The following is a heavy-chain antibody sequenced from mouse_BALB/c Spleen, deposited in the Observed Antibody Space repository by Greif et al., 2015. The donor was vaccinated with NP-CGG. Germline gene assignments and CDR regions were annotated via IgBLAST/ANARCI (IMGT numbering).Heavy chain of an antibody. J-gene: IGHJ3*01. CDR3: SRSRGTVWFAY. CDR2: IYPGDGST. CDR1: GYTFTSYD. Sequence: QVQLQHSGPELVKPGALVKISCKASGYTFTSYDINWVKQRPGQGLERIGWIYPGDGSTKYNEKFKGKATLTADKSSSTAYMQLSSLTSENSAVYFCSRSRGTVWFAYWGQGTLVTVSA. V-gene: IGHV1S56*01.